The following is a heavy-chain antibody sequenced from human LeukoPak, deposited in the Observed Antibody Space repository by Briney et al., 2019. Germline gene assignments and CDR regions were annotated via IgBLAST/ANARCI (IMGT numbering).Heavy chain of an antibody. D-gene: IGHD4-23*01. J-gene: IGHJ5*02. CDR2: INPSGGST. Sequence: ASVKVSCKASGYTFASYYMHWVRQAPGQGLEWMGIINPSGGSTSYAQKFQGRVTMTRDMSTSTDYMELSSLRSEDTAVYYCARDNSVEDTAWWFDPWGQGTLVTVSS. CDR3: ARDNSVEDTAWWFDP. V-gene: IGHV1-46*01. CDR1: GYTFASYY.